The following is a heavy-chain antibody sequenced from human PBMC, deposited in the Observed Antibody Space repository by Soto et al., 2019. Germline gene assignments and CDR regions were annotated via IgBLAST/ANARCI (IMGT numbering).Heavy chain of an antibody. Sequence: GGSLRLSCAASGFTLSSFGMSWVRQAPGKGLEWVSAISAGAVATNYADSVKGRFTISRDNSKNTLYLQMNSLRAEDTAVYYCAKGRESSGSYRPFDYWGQGALVTVSS. CDR3: AKGRESSGSYRPFDY. CDR2: ISAGAVAT. D-gene: IGHD3-22*01. J-gene: IGHJ4*02. V-gene: IGHV3-23*01. CDR1: GFTLSSFG.